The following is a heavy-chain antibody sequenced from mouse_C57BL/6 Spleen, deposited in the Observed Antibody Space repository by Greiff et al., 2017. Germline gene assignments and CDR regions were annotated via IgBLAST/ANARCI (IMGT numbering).Heavy chain of an antibody. CDR1: GYTFTSYW. D-gene: IGHD2-1*01. CDR2: IDPSDSYT. CDR3: ARGRGNYHYYAMDY. J-gene: IGHJ4*01. Sequence: QVQLQQSGAELVMPGASVKLSCKASGYTFTSYWMHWVKQRPGQGLEWIGEIDPSDSYTNYNQKFKGKSTLTVDKSSSTAYMQLSSLTSEDSAVYYCARGRGNYHYYAMDYWGQGTSVTVSS. V-gene: IGHV1-69*01.